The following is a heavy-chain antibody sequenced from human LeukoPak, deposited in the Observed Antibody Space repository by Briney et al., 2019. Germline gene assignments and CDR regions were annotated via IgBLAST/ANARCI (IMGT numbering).Heavy chain of an antibody. J-gene: IGHJ4*02. D-gene: IGHD3-16*01. CDR2: IYTSGST. V-gene: IGHV4-4*07. CDR1: GGAISSYH. Sequence: SETLSLTCTVSGGAISSYHWSWIRQPAGKGLEWIGRIYTSGSTNYNPSLKSRVTMSVNTSKNQFSLKLSSLTAADTAVYYCARVGDYALKDWGQGTLVTVSS. CDR3: ARVGDYALKD.